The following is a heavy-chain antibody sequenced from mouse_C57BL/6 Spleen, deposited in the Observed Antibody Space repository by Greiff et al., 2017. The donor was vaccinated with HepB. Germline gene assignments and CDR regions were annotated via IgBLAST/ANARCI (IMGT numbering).Heavy chain of an antibody. CDR1: GYTFTSYW. CDR3: TRSDYDYDGYYAMDY. V-gene: IGHV1-5*01. Sequence: VQLQQSGTVLARPGASVKMSCKTSGYTFTSYWMHWVKQRPGQGLEWIGAIYPGNSDTSYNQKFKGKAKLTAVTSASTAYMELSSLTNEDSADYYCTRSDYDYDGYYAMDYWGQGTSVTVSS. D-gene: IGHD2-4*01. J-gene: IGHJ4*01. CDR2: IYPGNSDT.